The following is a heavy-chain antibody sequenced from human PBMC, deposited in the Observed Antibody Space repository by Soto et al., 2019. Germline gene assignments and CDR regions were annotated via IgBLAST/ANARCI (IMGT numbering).Heavy chain of an antibody. CDR1: GFTFSSYE. CDR3: AVLGAGRYYDSSGYYRYNWFDP. J-gene: IGHJ5*02. D-gene: IGHD3-22*01. V-gene: IGHV3-48*03. Sequence: PGGSLRLSCAASGFTFSSYEMNWVRQAPGKGLEWVSYISSSGSTTYYADSVKGRFTISRDNAKNSLYLQMNSLRAEDTAVYYCAVLGAGRYYDSSGYYRYNWFDPWGQGTLVTVSS. CDR2: ISSSGSTT.